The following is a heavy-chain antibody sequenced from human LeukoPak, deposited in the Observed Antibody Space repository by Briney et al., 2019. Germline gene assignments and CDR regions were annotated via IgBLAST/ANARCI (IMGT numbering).Heavy chain of an antibody. CDR1: GGSISGYY. D-gene: IGHD1-26*01. J-gene: IGHJ6*02. CDR3: ARSFDGRGYYYYGMDV. CDR2: VYYSGST. V-gene: IGHV4-59*01. Sequence: PSETLSLICTVSGGSISGYYGGWIRQPPGKGLEWIGYVYYSGSTGYNPSLKSRVTISIDTSKNQFSLNLSSVTAADTAVYYCARSFDGRGYYYYGMDVWGQGTTVTVSS.